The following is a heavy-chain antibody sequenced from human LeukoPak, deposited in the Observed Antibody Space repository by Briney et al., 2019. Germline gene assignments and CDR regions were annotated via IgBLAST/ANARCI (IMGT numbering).Heavy chain of an antibody. CDR2: IWYDGSNK. D-gene: IGHD4-17*01. J-gene: IGHJ4*02. CDR1: GFTFSSYG. V-gene: IGHV3-33*01. Sequence: GGSLRLSCAASGFTFSSYGMHWVRQAPGKGLERVAVIWYDGSNKYYADSVKGRFTISRDNSKNTLYLQMNSLRAEDTAVYYCARDPGGDDDYWGQGTLVTVSS. CDR3: ARDPGGDDDY.